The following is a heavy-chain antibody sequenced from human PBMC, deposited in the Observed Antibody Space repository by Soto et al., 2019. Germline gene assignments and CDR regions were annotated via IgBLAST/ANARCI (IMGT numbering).Heavy chain of an antibody. J-gene: IGHJ4*02. D-gene: IGHD4-4*01. CDR1: GFTFSSYG. Sequence: GGSLRLSCAASGFTFSSYGMHWVRQAPGKGLEWVAVISYDGSNKYYADSVKGRFTISRDNSKNTLYLQMNSLRAEDTAVYYCAKGLASDSNYVVSYYFDYWGQGTLVTVSS. CDR3: AKGLASDSNYVVSYYFDY. CDR2: ISYDGSNK. V-gene: IGHV3-30*18.